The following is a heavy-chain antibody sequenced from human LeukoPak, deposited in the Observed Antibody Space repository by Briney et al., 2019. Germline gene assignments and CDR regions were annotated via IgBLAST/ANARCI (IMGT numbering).Heavy chain of an antibody. V-gene: IGHV3-7*03. D-gene: IGHD1-26*01. CDR2: IKQDGGEK. CDR3: ARVREQDGMDV. CDR1: GFTFSSYA. Sequence: GGSLRLSCAASGFTFSSYAMHWVRQAPGKGLEWVANIKQDGGEKYYVDSVKGRFTISRDNAKNSLHLQTNSLRAEDTAVYYCARVREQDGMDVWGQGTTVTVSS. J-gene: IGHJ6*02.